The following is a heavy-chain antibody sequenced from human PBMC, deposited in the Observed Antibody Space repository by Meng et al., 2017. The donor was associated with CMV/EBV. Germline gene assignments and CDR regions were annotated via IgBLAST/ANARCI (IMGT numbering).Heavy chain of an antibody. V-gene: IGHV4-4*07. J-gene: IGHJ6*02. CDR3: ARDLYDSSGYPAYGMDV. CDR1: GGSISSYY. D-gene: IGHD3-22*01. CDR2: IYTSGST. Sequence: SETLSLTCTVSGGSISSYYWSWIRQPVGKGLEWIGRIYTSGSTNYNPSLKSRVTMSVDTSKNQFSLKLSSVTAADTAVYYCARDLYDSSGYPAYGMDVWGQGTTVTVSS.